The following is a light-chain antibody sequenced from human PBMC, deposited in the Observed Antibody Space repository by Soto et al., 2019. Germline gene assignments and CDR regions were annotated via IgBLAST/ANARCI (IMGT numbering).Light chain of an antibody. CDR2: SAC. CDR3: QQYINRPIT. J-gene: IGKJ5*01. Sequence: RASPSCRASQSVSSNLAWYQQKPGQAPRLLFSSACSRATGIPARVSPSGSRTQFTLTFSNLQSEHFAGYYCQQYINRPITFGQGTRLEIK. V-gene: IGKV3-15*01. CDR1: QSVSSN.